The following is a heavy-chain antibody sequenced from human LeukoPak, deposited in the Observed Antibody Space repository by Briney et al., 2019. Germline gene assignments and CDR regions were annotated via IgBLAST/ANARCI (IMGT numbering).Heavy chain of an antibody. Sequence: GGSLRLSCGASGFTFSRYAMSWVRQVPGKGLEWVSTINWNGGSIGHADSVKGRFTISRDKAKNSLYLQMNSLRAEDTALYYCARGSNWFDPWGQGTLVTVSS. V-gene: IGHV3-20*04. CDR1: GFTFSRYA. CDR2: INWNGGSI. CDR3: ARGSNWFDP. J-gene: IGHJ5*02.